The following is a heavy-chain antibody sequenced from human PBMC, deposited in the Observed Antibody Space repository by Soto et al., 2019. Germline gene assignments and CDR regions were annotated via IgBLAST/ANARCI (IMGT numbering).Heavy chain of an antibody. J-gene: IGHJ4*02. CDR2: INSDGSST. CDR1: GFTFSTYW. V-gene: IGHV3-74*01. Sequence: EVQLVESGGGLVQPGGSLRLSCAASGFTFSTYWMHWVRQAPGKGLVWVSRINSDGSSTSYADSVKGRFTISRDNAKNXXYLQMNSLRAEDTAVYYCARGPFYYDSSAPDYFDYWGQGTLVTVSS. CDR3: ARGPFYYDSSAPDYFDY. D-gene: IGHD3-22*01.